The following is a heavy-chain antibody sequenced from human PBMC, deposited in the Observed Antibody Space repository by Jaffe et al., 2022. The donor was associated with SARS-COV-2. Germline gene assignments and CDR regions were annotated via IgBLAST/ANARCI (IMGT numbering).Heavy chain of an antibody. CDR2: IYTSGST. D-gene: IGHD5-12*01. CDR3: ARLGWLRGGYYFDY. V-gene: IGHV4-61*02. Sequence: QVQLQESGPGLVKPSQTLSLTCTVSGGSISSGSYYWSWIRQPAGKGLEWIGRIYTSGSTNYNPSLKSRVTISVDTSKNQFSLKLSSVTAADTAVYYCARLGWLRGGYYFDYWGQGTLVTVSS. CDR1: GGSISSGSYY. J-gene: IGHJ4*02.